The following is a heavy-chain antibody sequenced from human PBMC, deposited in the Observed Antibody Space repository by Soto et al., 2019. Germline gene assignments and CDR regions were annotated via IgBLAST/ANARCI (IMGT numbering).Heavy chain of an antibody. J-gene: IGHJ6*02. CDR2: IIPISGTA. D-gene: IGHD2-2*01. CDR3: ARSQRSSTSIVIYYYYYYGMDV. V-gene: IGHV1-69*01. CDR1: GGTFSSYA. Sequence: QVQLVQSGAEVKKPGSSVKVSCKASGGTFSSYAISWVRQAPGQGLEWMGGIIPISGTANYAQKFQGRVTITAAESTSTAYMELSSLRSEDTAVYYCARSQRSSTSIVIYYYYYYGMDVWGQGTTVTVSS.